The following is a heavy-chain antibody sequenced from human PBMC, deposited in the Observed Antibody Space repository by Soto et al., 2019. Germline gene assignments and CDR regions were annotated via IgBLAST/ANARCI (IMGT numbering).Heavy chain of an antibody. J-gene: IGHJ4*02. D-gene: IGHD6-19*01. V-gene: IGHV1-8*01. CDR2: MNPSSGNT. Sequence: QVQLVQSGAEVKKPGASVKVSCKASGYTFTSYDINWVRQATGQGLEWMGWMNPSSGNTGYAQRVQGRVTMPRNTAISTAYMELSSLRSEDTAVYYCASSVEWLASFDYWGQGTLVTVSS. CDR1: GYTFTSYD. CDR3: ASSVEWLASFDY.